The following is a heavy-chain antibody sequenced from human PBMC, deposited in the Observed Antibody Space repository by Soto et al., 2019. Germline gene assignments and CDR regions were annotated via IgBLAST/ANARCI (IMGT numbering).Heavy chain of an antibody. CDR1: GFTFSSYA. V-gene: IGHV3-30*15. CDR2: ISHDGSIT. D-gene: IGHD3-10*02. Sequence: QVQLVESGGGVVEPGRSLRLSCAASGFTFSSYAMHWVRQAPGKGLEWVAVISHDGSITYYSDSVKGRFTMSRDNSNSSLFLQVSSPSSADTAIYLCALDVYSESHFYYSLDLWGRGTAVTVSS. CDR3: ALDVYSESHFYYSLDL. J-gene: IGHJ6*03.